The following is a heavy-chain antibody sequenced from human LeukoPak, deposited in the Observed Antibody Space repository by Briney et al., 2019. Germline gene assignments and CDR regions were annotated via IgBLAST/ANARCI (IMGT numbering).Heavy chain of an antibody. D-gene: IGHD1-26*01. CDR3: ARDESGDDSGYYYGMDV. J-gene: IGHJ6*02. CDR1: GYTFTSYG. V-gene: IGHV1-18*01. CDR2: ISAYNGNT. Sequence: ASVKVSCKASGYTFTSYGISWVRQAPEQGLEWMGWISAYNGNTNYAQKLQGRVTMTTDTSTSTAYMELRSLRSDDTAVYYCARDESGDDSGYYYGMDVWGQGTTVTVSS.